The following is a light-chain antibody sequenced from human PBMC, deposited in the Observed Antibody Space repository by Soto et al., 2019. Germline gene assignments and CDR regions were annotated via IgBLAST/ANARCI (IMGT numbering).Light chain of an antibody. V-gene: IGKV1-5*01. CDR2: DAS. Sequence: DIQMTQSPSTLSASVGDRVTITCRASQSISSWLAWYQQKPGKAPKLLIYDASSLESGVPSRFSGSGSGTEFTLIISSLQPDDFATYYCQQYNSYSQYTFAQGTKVDI. J-gene: IGKJ2*01. CDR3: QQYNSYSQYT. CDR1: QSISSW.